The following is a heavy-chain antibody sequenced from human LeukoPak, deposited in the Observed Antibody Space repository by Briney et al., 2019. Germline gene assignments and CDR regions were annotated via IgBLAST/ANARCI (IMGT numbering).Heavy chain of an antibody. Sequence: PSETLSLTCTVSVGSISSYYWSCIRQPPGKGLEWIGYIYTSGSTNYNPSLKSRVTISVDTSKNQFSLKLSAVTASDTAVYCCAIPPRITATSSPYYYYMDVWGKGTTVTVSS. CDR3: AIPPRITATSSPYYYYMDV. V-gene: IGHV4-4*09. J-gene: IGHJ6*03. D-gene: IGHD1-7*01. CDR1: VGSISSYY. CDR2: IYTSGST.